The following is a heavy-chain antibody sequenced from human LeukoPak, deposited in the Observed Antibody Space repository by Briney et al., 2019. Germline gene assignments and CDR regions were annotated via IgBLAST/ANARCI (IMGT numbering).Heavy chain of an antibody. D-gene: IGHD1-1*01. J-gene: IGHJ6*02. CDR1: GFTVSSNY. Sequence: GGSLRLSCAASGFTVSSNYMSWVRQAPGKGLEWVSVIYSGGSTYYADSVKGRFTTSRDNSKNTVYLQMNSLRAEDTAVYYCSREGTGPYSDRFQNGMDVWGQGTTVTVSS. V-gene: IGHV3-53*01. CDR2: IYSGGST. CDR3: SREGTGPYSDRFQNGMDV.